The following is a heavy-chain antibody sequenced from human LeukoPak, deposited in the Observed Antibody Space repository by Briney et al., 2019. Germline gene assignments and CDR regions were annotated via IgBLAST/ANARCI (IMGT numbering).Heavy chain of an antibody. V-gene: IGHV4-4*09. CDR3: ARYGAWSGPSNWFDS. J-gene: IGHJ5*01. CDR1: SGSISPYY. CDR2: IHSSGAT. Sequence: KSSETLSLTCSVSSGSISPYYWSWIRQPPGKGLEWIGYIHSSGATNYNPSLKSRVTMSADTSKNQFSLRLTSVTPADAAVYYCARYGAWSGPSNWFDSWGQGTLVTVSS. D-gene: IGHD3-3*01.